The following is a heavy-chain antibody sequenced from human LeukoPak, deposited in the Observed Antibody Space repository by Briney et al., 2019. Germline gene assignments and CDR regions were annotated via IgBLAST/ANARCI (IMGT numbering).Heavy chain of an antibody. Sequence: GGSLRLSCAASGFSFNDYGMHWVRQAPGKGLEWVAVIWSDGSNKYYADSVKGRFTISRDNSKNTLYLQMNTLRADDTAVYYCASAGGPFDHWGQGTLVTVSS. V-gene: IGHV3-33*01. CDR2: IWSDGSNK. CDR3: ASAGGPFDH. CDR1: GFSFNDYG. J-gene: IGHJ4*02. D-gene: IGHD6-13*01.